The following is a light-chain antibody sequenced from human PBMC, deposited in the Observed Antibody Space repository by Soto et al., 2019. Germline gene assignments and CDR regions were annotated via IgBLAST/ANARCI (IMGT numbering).Light chain of an antibody. J-gene: IGLJ1*01. CDR1: RSDIGASNS. V-gene: IGLV2-14*01. CDR3: ISYKTDDTFG. Sequence: SVLTQPASVSGSPGQSITISCAGTRSDIGASNSVSWYQHLPGRPPTLIIYEATNRPSGVSERFSGSKTGDTASLTISGLQADDEAEYFCISYKTDDTFGFGSGTKLTVL. CDR2: EAT.